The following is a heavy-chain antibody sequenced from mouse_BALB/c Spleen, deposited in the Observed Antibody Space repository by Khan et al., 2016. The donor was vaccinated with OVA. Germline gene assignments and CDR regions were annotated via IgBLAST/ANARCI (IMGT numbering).Heavy chain of an antibody. V-gene: IGHV3-8*02. D-gene: IGHD2-14*01. CDR1: GDSITSGY. Sequence: EVQLQESGPSLVKPSQTLSLTCSVTGDSITSGYWNWIRKFPGNKLEYMGHIIYTGSTYYNPSLKSRISITRHTSENQYYLQLNSVTDKDTATYYCARWTYRFTFVYWGQGTLVTVSA. CDR3: ARWTYRFTFVY. J-gene: IGHJ3*01. CDR2: IIYTGST.